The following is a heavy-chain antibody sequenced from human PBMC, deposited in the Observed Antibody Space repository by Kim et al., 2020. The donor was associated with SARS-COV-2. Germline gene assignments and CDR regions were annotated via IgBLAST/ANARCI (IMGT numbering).Heavy chain of an antibody. J-gene: IGHJ6*02. V-gene: IGHV1-46*01. CDR3: ARDPTTVVTMVYYYGMDV. CDR2: INPSGGST. Sequence: ASVKVSCKASGYTFTSYYMHWVRQAPGQGLEWMGIINPSGGSTSYAQKFQGRVTMTRDTSTSTVYMELSSLRSEDTAVYYCARDPTTVVTMVYYYGMDVWGQGTTVTVSS. CDR1: GYTFTSYY. D-gene: IGHD4-17*01.